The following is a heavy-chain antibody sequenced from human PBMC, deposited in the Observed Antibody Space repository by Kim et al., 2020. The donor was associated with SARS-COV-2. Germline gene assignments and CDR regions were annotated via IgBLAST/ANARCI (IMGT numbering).Heavy chain of an antibody. D-gene: IGHD2-8*01. Sequence: SETLSLTCSVSGDSISDKEWSWIRQPAGKGLEWIRRITKIGGTAYNPSLQSRVTMSVDMSKTQFFLRLSFVTAADTAVYYCVKQAFGVPAVWGQGILVTVSS. V-gene: IGHV4-4*07. CDR3: VKQAFGVPAV. J-gene: IGHJ4*02. CDR2: ITKIGGT. CDR1: GDSISDKE.